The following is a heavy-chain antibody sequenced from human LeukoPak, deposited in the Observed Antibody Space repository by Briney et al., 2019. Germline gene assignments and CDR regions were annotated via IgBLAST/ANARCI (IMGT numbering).Heavy chain of an antibody. J-gene: IGHJ3*02. V-gene: IGHV4-34*01. D-gene: IGHD2-21*02. CDR1: GGSFSGYY. CDR2: INHSGST. CDR3: ARECGGDCYSYVGAFDI. Sequence: PSETLSLTCAVYGGSFSGYYWSWIRQPPGKGLEWIGEINHSGSTNYNPSLKSRITISVDTSKNQFSLKLSSVTAADTAVYYCARECGGDCYSYVGAFDIWGQGTMVTVSS.